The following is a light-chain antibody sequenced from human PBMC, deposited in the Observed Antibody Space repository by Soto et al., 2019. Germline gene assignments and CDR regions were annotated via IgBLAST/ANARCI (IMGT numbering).Light chain of an antibody. CDR1: QNIIRH. J-gene: IGKJ5*01. CDR2: AAS. V-gene: IGKV1-39*01. Sequence: DIQMTQSPSSLSASVGDGVTITCRASQNIIRHLNWYQHKPGRAPRLLIYAASTLQSGVPSRFTGSGSGTEFTLTITSLQPEDFPTYYCQHSYSMPIAFGQGTRLYIK. CDR3: QHSYSMPIA.